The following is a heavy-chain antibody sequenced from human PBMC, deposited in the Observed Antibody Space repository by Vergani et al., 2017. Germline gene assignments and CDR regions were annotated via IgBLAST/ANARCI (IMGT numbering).Heavy chain of an antibody. V-gene: IGHV5-51*01. D-gene: IGHD3-10*01. J-gene: IGHJ4*02. CDR3: ARLPRGLRGMSLEY. Sequence: EVRLVQSGPEVKKPGESVKISCETSGYTFTNYWVAWVRQRPGKGLEWMGLIFPGDADTRYSPSFEGQVTISADTSTSTAYVQWPSLKASDTAVDFCARLPRGLRGMSLEYWGQGTLVTVSS. CDR2: IFPGDADT. CDR1: GYTFTNYW.